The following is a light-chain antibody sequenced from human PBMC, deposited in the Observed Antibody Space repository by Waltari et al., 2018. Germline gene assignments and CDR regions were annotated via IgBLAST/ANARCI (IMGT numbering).Light chain of an antibody. J-gene: IGKJ1*01. Sequence: ELVLTQSPGTLSLSPGESATLSCRASQNIGRYLVWYQQKPGQPPRLIIYAASTRATGIPDRFIGSGSGTDFSLTIARLEPEDFAVYCCQNHERLPATFGQGTKVEI. CDR2: AAS. CDR1: QNIGRY. CDR3: QNHERLPAT. V-gene: IGKV3-20*01.